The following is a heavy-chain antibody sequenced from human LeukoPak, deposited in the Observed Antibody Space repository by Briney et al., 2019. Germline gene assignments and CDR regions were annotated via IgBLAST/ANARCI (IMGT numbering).Heavy chain of an antibody. J-gene: IGHJ6*02. CDR3: ARRAPHGVDV. Sequence: SETLSLTCAVYGGSFSGYYWSWIRQPPGKGLEWIGEINHSGSTNYNPSLKSRVTISVDTSKNQFSLKLSSVTAADTAVYYCARRAPHGVDVWGQGTTVTVSS. CDR1: GGSFSGYY. CDR2: INHSGST. V-gene: IGHV4-34*01.